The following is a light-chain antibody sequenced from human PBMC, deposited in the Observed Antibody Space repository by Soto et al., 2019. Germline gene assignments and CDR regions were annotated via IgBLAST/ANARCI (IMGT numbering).Light chain of an antibody. J-gene: IGKJ4*01. V-gene: IGKV1-33*01. Sequence: DIQMTQSPSSLSASVGDRVTITCQASQDMSNYLNWYQQKPGKAPKLLIYDASNLETGVPSRFSGSVSGTDFTFTIISLQPEDSATYYCQQYDNLPLTFGGGTKVEIK. CDR1: QDMSNY. CDR3: QQYDNLPLT. CDR2: DAS.